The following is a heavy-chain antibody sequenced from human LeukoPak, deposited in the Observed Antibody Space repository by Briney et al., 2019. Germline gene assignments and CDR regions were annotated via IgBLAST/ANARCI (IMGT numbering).Heavy chain of an antibody. J-gene: IGHJ4*02. Sequence: ASVKVSCKASGGTFRSYAISWVRQAPGQGLEWMGGIIPIFGTANYAQKFRGRVTITADESTSTAYMELSSLRSEDTAVYYCATGDDRDFDYWGQGTLVTVSS. D-gene: IGHD7-27*01. CDR3: ATGDDRDFDY. CDR1: GGTFRSYA. V-gene: IGHV1-69*13. CDR2: IIPIFGTA.